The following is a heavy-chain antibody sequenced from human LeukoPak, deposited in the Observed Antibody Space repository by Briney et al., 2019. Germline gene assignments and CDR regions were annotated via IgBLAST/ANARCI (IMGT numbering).Heavy chain of an antibody. CDR1: GYTFTSYG. CDR2: ISAYNGNT. J-gene: IGHJ4*02. CDR3: ARDRRGSGSYYTKLFDY. V-gene: IGHV1-18*01. Sequence: ASVKVPCKASGYTFTSYGISWVRQAPGQGLEWMGWISAYNGNTNYAQKLQGRVTMTTDTSTSTAYMELRSLRSDDTAVYYCARDRRGSGSYYTKLFDYWGQGTLVTVSS. D-gene: IGHD3-10*01.